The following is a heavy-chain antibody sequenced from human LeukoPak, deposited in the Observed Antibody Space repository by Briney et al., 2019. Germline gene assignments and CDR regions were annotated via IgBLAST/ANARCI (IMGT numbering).Heavy chain of an antibody. J-gene: IGHJ5*02. Sequence: SETLSLTCTVSGGSISSGGYYWSWIRQHPGKGLEWIGYIYYSGSTYYNPSLKSRVTISVDTSKNQFSLKLSSVTAADTAVYYCARDLWNHDRPDRTSWFDPWGQGTLVTVS. CDR1: GGSISSGGYY. D-gene: IGHD1-1*01. CDR2: IYYSGST. CDR3: ARDLWNHDRPDRTSWFDP. V-gene: IGHV4-31*03.